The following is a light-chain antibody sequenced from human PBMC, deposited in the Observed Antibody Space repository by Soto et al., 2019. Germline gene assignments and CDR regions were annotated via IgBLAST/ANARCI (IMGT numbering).Light chain of an antibody. CDR1: SSDIGGYNS. CDR2: EVT. CDR3: SSHTSSRTYV. Sequence: QSVLTQPASVSGSPGQSITISCTGISSDIGGYNSVSWYQRHPGKAPKLMIYEVTNRPSGVSNRFSGSESGNTASLTISGLQAEDEADYYCSSHTSSRTYVFGTGTKVTVL. J-gene: IGLJ1*01. V-gene: IGLV2-14*01.